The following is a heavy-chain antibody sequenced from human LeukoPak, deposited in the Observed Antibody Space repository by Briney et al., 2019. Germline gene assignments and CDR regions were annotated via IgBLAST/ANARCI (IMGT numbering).Heavy chain of an antibody. CDR2: ISYDGSNK. CDR1: GFTFSSYA. Sequence: GGSLRLSCVASGFTFSSYAMHWVRQAPGKGLEWVAVISYDGSNKYYADSVKGRFTISRDNSKNTLYLQMNSLRAEDTAVYYCARDRSREVDYWGQGTLVTVSS. J-gene: IGHJ4*02. D-gene: IGHD1-26*01. CDR3: ARDRSREVDY. V-gene: IGHV3-30-3*01.